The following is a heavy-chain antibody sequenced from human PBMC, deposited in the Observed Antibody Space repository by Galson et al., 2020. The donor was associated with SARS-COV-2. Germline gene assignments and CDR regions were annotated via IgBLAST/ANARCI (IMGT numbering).Heavy chain of an antibody. D-gene: IGHD3-22*01. CDR3: ARDYYDSSGYYHDRPFDY. V-gene: IGHV1-18*01. CDR2: ISAYNGNT. Sequence: ASVKVSCKASGYTFTSYGISWVRQAPGQGLEWMRWISAYNGNTNYAQKLQGRVTMTTDTSTSTAYMELRSLRSDDTAVYYCARDYYDSSGYYHDRPFDYWGQGTLVTVSS. J-gene: IGHJ4*02. CDR1: GYTFTSYG.